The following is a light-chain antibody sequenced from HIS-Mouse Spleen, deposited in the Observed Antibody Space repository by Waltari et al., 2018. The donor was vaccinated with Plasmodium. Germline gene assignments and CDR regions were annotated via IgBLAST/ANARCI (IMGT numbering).Light chain of an antibody. CDR2: AAS. CDR3: QQSHT. Sequence: TQSPATLSASVGDRVTITCRASQSISSYLNWYQQKPGKAPKLLIYAASSLQSGVPSRFSGSGSGTDFTLTISSLQPEDFATYYCQQSHTFGQGTKLEIK. V-gene: IGKV1-39*01. CDR1: QSISSY. J-gene: IGKJ2*01.